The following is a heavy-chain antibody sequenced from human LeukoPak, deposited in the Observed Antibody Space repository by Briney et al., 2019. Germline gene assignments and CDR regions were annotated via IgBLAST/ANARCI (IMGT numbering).Heavy chain of an antibody. CDR1: GYTFTSYG. V-gene: IGHV1-2*02. CDR2: INPNSGGT. J-gene: IGHJ4*02. CDR3: ASVIDYYFDY. Sequence: ASVKVSCKASGYTFTSYGISWVRQAPGQGLEWMGWINPNSGGTNYAQKFQGRVTMTRDTSVSTAYMELSSLRSDDTAVYYCASVIDYYFDYWGQGTLVTVSS. D-gene: IGHD3-22*01.